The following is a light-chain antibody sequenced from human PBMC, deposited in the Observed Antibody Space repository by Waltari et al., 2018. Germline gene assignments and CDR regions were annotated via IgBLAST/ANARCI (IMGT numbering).Light chain of an antibody. J-gene: IGKJ1*01. CDR1: QSVLYSSNDKNY. V-gene: IGKV4-1*01. Sequence: DIVMSLSPASLAVSLGERATINCKSSQSVLYSSNDKNYLAWYQQKPGQPPKLLIYWASTRESGVPDRFSGSGSGTDFTLTISSLQAEDVAVYYCQQYYSTPKSFGQGTKVEIK. CDR2: WAS. CDR3: QQYYSTPKS.